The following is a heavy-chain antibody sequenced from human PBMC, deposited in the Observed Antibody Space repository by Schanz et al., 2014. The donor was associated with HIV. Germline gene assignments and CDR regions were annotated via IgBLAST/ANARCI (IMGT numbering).Heavy chain of an antibody. Sequence: QVQLQHWGAGLLKPSETLSLTCAVYGGSFSGYYWSWIRQPPGKGLEWIGEINHSGSTYFNPSLKSRVTLPGDTAKKQFSRRLGSVTAADTAVYYCARHRLRGIAEGCWFDPWGQGTLVTFSS. J-gene: IGHJ5*02. V-gene: IGHV4-34*01. D-gene: IGHD6-13*01. CDR2: INHSGST. CDR3: ARHRLRGIAEGCWFDP. CDR1: GGSFSGYY.